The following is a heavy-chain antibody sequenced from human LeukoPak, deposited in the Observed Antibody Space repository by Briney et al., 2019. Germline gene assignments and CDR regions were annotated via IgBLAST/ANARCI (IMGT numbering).Heavy chain of an antibody. V-gene: IGHV3-23*01. CDR3: AKGGKWNVTPFDY. D-gene: IGHD1-1*01. J-gene: IGHJ4*02. CDR2: ISGSGGST. Sequence: SGGSLRLSCAASGFTFSSYAMSWVRQAPGKGLEWVSAISGSGGSTYYADSVKGRFTISRDNSKNTLYLQVNSLRAEDTAVYYGAKGGKWNVTPFDYWGKETLVTVS. CDR1: GFTFSSYA.